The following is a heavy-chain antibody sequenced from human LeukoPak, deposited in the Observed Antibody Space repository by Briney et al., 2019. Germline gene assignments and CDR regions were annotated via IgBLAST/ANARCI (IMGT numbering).Heavy chain of an antibody. V-gene: IGHV4-59*01. D-gene: IGHD3-3*01. CDR3: ARVRVVNDDDAFDI. CDR2: IYYSGST. J-gene: IGHJ3*02. Sequence: PSETLSLTCTASGGSISSYYWSWIRQPPGKGLEWIGYIYYSGSTNYNPSPKSRVTLSVDTSKNQFSLKLSSVTAADTAVYYCARVRVVNDDDAFDIWGQGTMVTVSS. CDR1: GGSISSYY.